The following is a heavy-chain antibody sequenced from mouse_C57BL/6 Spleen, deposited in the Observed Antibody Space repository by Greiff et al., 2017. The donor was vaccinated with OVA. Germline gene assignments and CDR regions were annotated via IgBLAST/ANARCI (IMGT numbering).Heavy chain of an antibody. V-gene: IGHV1-81*01. CDR2: IYPRSGNT. Sequence: QVQLKESGAELARPGASVKLSCKASGYTFTSYGISWVKQRTGQGLEWIGEIYPRSGNTYYNEKVKGKATLTADKSSSTAYMELRSLTSEDSAVYFCAIEDYYYGSSFYAMDYWGQGTSVTVSS. D-gene: IGHD1-1*01. CDR1: GYTFTSYG. J-gene: IGHJ4*01. CDR3: AIEDYYYGSSFYAMDY.